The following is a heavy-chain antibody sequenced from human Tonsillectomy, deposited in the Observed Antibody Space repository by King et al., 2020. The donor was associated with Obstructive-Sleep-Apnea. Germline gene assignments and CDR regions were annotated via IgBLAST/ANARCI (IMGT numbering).Heavy chain of an antibody. Sequence: VQLVESGGGLVQPGGSLRLSCAASGFTFSSYAMSWVRQAPGKGLEWVSAISGSGGSTYYADSVKGRFTISRDNSKKTLYLQMNSLRAEDTAVYYCAKDRETPYCSGGSCYGGGGYWGQGTLVTVSS. CDR2: ISGSGGST. CDR3: AKDRETPYCSGGSCYGGGGY. D-gene: IGHD2-15*01. CDR1: GFTFSSYA. J-gene: IGHJ4*02. V-gene: IGHV3-23*04.